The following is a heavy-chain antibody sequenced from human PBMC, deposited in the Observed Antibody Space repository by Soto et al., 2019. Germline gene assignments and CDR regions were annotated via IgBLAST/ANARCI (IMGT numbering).Heavy chain of an antibody. CDR1: GGTFSSYA. CDR2: IIPIFGTA. Sequence: QVQLVQSGAEVKKPGSSVKVSCKASGGTFSSYAISWVRQAPGQGLEWMGGIIPIFGTANYAQKFQGRVTITADEPKSTAYMELSSLRSEDTAVYYCARDWPVPTVVTLNGNWFDPWGQGTLVTVSS. J-gene: IGHJ5*02. D-gene: IGHD4-17*01. CDR3: ARDWPVPTVVTLNGNWFDP. V-gene: IGHV1-69*12.